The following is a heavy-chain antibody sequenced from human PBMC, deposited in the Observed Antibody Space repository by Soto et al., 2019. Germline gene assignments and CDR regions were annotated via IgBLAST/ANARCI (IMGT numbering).Heavy chain of an antibody. CDR3: ARDLKEYCSDGKCNWFDP. CDR1: GYTFTTYY. D-gene: IGHD2-15*01. Sequence: ASVKVSCKASGYTFTTYYISWVRQAPGQGLEWMGWISAYNGNTKYAQKLQGRVTMTTDTSTSTAYMELRSLRSDDTAVYYCARDLKEYCSDGKCNWFDPWGQGTLVTVSS. V-gene: IGHV1-18*01. CDR2: ISAYNGNT. J-gene: IGHJ5*02.